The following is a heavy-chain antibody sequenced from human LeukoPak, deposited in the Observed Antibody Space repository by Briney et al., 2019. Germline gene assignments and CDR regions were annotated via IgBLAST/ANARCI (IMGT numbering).Heavy chain of an antibody. J-gene: IGHJ4*02. V-gene: IGHV1-69*13. D-gene: IGHD3-16*02. CDR1: GGTFSSYA. CDR3: ARVRAQGVIVTYFDY. CDR2: IIPIFGTA. Sequence: ASVKVSCKASGGTFSSYAISWVRQAPGQELEWMGGIIPIFGTANYAQKFQGRVTITADESTSTAYMELSSLRSEDTAVYYCARVRAQGVIVTYFDYWGQGTLVTVSS.